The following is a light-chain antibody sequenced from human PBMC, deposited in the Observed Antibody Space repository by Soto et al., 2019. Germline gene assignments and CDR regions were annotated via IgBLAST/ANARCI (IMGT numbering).Light chain of an antibody. CDR3: QQYNNWPPIT. Sequence: EIVLTQSPGTLSLSPGERATLSCRASQSVSSNLAWYQQKPGQAPRLLIYGAYTRATGIPARFSGSGSGTEFTLTISSLQSEDFAVYYCQQYNNWPPITFGQGTRLEIK. CDR1: QSVSSN. CDR2: GAY. J-gene: IGKJ5*01. V-gene: IGKV3-15*01.